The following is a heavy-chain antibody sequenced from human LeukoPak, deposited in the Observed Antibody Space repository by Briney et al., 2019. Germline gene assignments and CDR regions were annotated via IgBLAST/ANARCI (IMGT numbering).Heavy chain of an antibody. V-gene: IGHV3-30*04. CDR3: ARVFPYGSGSYYNEYYFDY. Sequence: PGGSLRLSCAASGFTFSSYAMHWVRQAPGKGLEWVAVISYDGSNKYYADSVKGRFTISRDNSKNTLYLQMNSLRAEDTAVYYCARVFPYGSGSYYNEYYFDYWGQGTLVTVSS. J-gene: IGHJ4*02. D-gene: IGHD3-10*01. CDR1: GFTFSSYA. CDR2: ISYDGSNK.